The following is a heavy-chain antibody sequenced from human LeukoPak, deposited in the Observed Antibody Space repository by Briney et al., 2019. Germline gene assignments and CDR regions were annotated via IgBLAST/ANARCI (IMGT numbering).Heavy chain of an antibody. V-gene: IGHV3-43*02. Sequence: PGGSLRLSCAASGFTFDDYAMHWVRQAPGKGLEWVSLISGDGGSTYYADSVKGRFTISRDNSKNSLYLQMNSLRTEDTALYYCAKDVIELDPGEYYYGMDVWGQGTTVTVSS. CDR2: ISGDGGST. CDR1: GFTFDDYA. D-gene: IGHD2-8*02. CDR3: AKDVIELDPGEYYYGMDV. J-gene: IGHJ6*02.